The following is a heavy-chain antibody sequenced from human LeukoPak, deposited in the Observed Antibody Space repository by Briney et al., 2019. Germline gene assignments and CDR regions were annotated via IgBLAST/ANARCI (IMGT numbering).Heavy chain of an antibody. J-gene: IGHJ6*03. CDR2: IYTSGST. CDR3: ARAALYFDWAYMDV. CDR1: GGSLSSGSYY. V-gene: IGHV4-61*02. D-gene: IGHD3-9*01. Sequence: PSQTLSLTCTVSGGSLSSGSYYWSWIRQPAGKGLEWIGRIYTSGSTNYNPSLKSRVTISVDTSKNQFSLKLSSVTAADTAVYYCARAALYFDWAYMDVWGKGTTVTISS.